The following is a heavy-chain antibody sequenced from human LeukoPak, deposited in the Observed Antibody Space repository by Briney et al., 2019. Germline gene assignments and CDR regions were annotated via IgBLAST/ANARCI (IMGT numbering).Heavy chain of an antibody. CDR1: GFTVSSNY. CDR3: AGGGVGSSTSCYTCRAFDI. Sequence: GGSLRLSCAASGFTVSSNYMSWVRQAPGKGLEWVSVIYSGGSTYYADSVKGRFTISRDNSKSSLYLQMNSLRAEDTAVYYCAGGGVGSSTSCYTCRAFDIWGQGTMVTVSS. J-gene: IGHJ3*02. CDR2: IYSGGST. D-gene: IGHD2-2*02. V-gene: IGHV3-53*01.